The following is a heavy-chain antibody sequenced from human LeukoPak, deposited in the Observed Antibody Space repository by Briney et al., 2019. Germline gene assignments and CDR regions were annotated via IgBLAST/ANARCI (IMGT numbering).Heavy chain of an antibody. CDR3: ANALSGSYFGTFDY. V-gene: IGHV3-53*01. J-gene: IGHJ4*02. CDR1: GFIVSTSY. D-gene: IGHD1-26*01. CDR2: IYSGGST. Sequence: GGSLRLSCAASGFIVSTSYMSWVRQAPGKGLEWVSVIYSGGSTYYADSVKGRFTISRDNSKNTVYLQMNSLRVEDTAVYYCANALSGSYFGTFDYWGQGTLVTVSS.